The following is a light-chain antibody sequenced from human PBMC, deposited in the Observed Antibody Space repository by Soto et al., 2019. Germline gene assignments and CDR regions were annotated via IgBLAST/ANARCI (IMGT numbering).Light chain of an antibody. CDR1: QDIGNF. V-gene: IGKV1-27*01. Sequence: ILMTQSPSSLSAFVGNTVTITCRASQDIGNFLAWYQQKPGKVPKLLIYAASTLQSGVPSRFIGSGSGTDFTLTISSLQPEDVATYYCQQSYIAPWTFGQGTKVDIK. J-gene: IGKJ1*01. CDR2: AAS. CDR3: QQSYIAPWT.